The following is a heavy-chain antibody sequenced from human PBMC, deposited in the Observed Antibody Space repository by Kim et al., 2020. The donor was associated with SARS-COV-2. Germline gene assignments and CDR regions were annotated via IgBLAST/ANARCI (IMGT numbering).Heavy chain of an antibody. Sequence: GGSLRLSCAASGFTFDNYAMHWVRQAPGKGLEWVSAISLNSGTICYAGSVKGRFTISRDNAKNSLYLQMNSLRAEDTALYYCARDISRGWYTFDILGQET. CDR3: ARDISRGWYTFDI. V-gene: IGHV3-9*01. D-gene: IGHD1-20*01. CDR1: GFTFDNYA. CDR2: ISLNSGTI. J-gene: IGHJ3*02.